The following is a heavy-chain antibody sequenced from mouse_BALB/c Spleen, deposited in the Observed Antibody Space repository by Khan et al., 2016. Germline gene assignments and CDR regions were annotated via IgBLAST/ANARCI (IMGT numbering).Heavy chain of an antibody. CDR1: GFSLSTSGMG. Sequence: QVTLKESGPGILQPSQTLSLTCSFSGFSLSTSGMGVSWIRQPSGKGLEWLTHIYWDDDKRYNPSLKSRLTISKDTSSNQVFLKITSVDTADAATYFCARKGGDYFDYWGQGTTLTVSS. CDR2: IYWDDDK. J-gene: IGHJ2*01. V-gene: IGHV8-12*01. CDR3: ARKGGDYFDY.